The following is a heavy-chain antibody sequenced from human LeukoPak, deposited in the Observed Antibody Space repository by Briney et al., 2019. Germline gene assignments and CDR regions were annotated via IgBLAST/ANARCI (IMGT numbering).Heavy chain of an antibody. Sequence: PGGSLRLPCAASGFTFSSYAMSWVRQAPGKGLEWVSAISDSGGSTYYADSVKGRFTISRDNSKNTLYLQMNSLRAEDTAVYYCATNYCSGGTCLGNDYWGQGTLVTVSS. V-gene: IGHV3-23*01. J-gene: IGHJ4*02. CDR2: ISDSGGST. D-gene: IGHD2-15*01. CDR3: ATNYCSGGTCLGNDY. CDR1: GFTFSSYA.